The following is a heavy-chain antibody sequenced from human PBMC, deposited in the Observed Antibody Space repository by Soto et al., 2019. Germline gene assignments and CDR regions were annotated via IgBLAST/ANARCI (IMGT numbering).Heavy chain of an antibody. V-gene: IGHV3-13*04. CDR2: IGTAGDT. CDR1: GFTFSSYD. CDR3: ARQGYFPTYYYGSGSYYKSYYYGMDV. D-gene: IGHD3-10*01. J-gene: IGHJ6*02. Sequence: GGSLRLSCAASGFTFSSYDMHWVRQATGKGLEWVSAIGTAGDTYYPGSLKGRFTISRENAKNSLYLQMNSLRAGDTAVYYCARQGYFPTYYYGSGSYYKSYYYGMDVWGQGTTVTVSS.